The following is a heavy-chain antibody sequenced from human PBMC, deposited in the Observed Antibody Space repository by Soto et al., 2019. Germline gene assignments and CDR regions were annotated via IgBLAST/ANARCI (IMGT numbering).Heavy chain of an antibody. CDR3: AKTPRGSGPYYYGMDV. CDR2: ISGSGGST. Sequence: VQLLESGGGLVQPGGSLRLSCAASGFTFSSYAMSWVRQAPGKGLEWVSAISGSGGSTYYADSVKGRFTSSRDNSKNTLYLQMNSLRAEDTAVYYCAKTPRGSGPYYYGMDVWGQGTTVTVSS. CDR1: GFTFSSYA. V-gene: IGHV3-23*01. D-gene: IGHD6-19*01. J-gene: IGHJ6*02.